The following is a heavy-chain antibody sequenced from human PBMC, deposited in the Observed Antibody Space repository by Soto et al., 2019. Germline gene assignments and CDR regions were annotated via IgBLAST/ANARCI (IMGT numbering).Heavy chain of an antibody. J-gene: IGHJ5*02. CDR3: ARRLRSTVKYNWFDP. Sequence: PSETLSLTCAVYGGSFSGYYWSWIRQPPGKGLEWIGEINHSGSTNYNPSLKSRVTISVDTSKNQFSLKLSSVTAADTAVYYCARRLRSTVKYNWFDPRGQGTLVTVSS. CDR1: GGSFSGYY. CDR2: INHSGST. V-gene: IGHV4-34*01. D-gene: IGHD4-4*01.